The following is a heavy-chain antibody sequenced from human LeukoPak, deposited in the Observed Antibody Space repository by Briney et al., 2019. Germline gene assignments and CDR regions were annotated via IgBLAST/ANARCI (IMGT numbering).Heavy chain of an antibody. CDR1: GGSISSSSYY. Sequence: SETLSLTCTVSGGSISSSSYYWGWIRQPPGNGLEWIGNIYYSGSTYYNPSLKSRVTISVDTSKNQFSLKLSSVTAADTAVYYCARQDYGDYAFDYWGQGTLVTVSS. CDR3: ARQDYGDYAFDY. CDR2: IYYSGST. J-gene: IGHJ4*02. D-gene: IGHD4-17*01. V-gene: IGHV4-39*01.